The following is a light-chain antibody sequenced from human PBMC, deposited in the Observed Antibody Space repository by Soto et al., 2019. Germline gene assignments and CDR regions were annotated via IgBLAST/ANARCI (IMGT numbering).Light chain of an antibody. Sequence: TQLTQSPSSLSASVGDRVTITCRASQSISSWLAWYQQKPGKAPKVLIYKASSLESGVPSRFSGSGSGTEFTLTISSLQPDDFATYYCQQYNSYCTFGGGTKVDIK. CDR3: QQYNSYCT. CDR1: QSISSW. J-gene: IGKJ4*01. V-gene: IGKV1-5*03. CDR2: KAS.